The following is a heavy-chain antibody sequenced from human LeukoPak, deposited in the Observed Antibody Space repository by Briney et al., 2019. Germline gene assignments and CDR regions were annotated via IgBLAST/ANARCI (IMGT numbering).Heavy chain of an antibody. D-gene: IGHD1-26*01. CDR3: ARDSRYSGNY. CDR2: FSGSSTTT. J-gene: IGHJ4*02. V-gene: IGHV3-23*01. CDR1: GFTFSSSA. Sequence: GGSLRLSCAASGFTFSSSAMTWVRQALGKGLEWVSFFSGSSTTTNYADSVKGRFTISRDNSKNTLYLQMNSLRAEDTAVYYCARDSRYSGNYWGQGTLVTVSS.